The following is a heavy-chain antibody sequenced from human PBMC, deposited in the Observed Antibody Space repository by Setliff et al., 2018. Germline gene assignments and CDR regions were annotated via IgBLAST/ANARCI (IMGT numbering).Heavy chain of an antibody. CDR2: ISAYTGNA. CDR3: SRLVRYCTRTSCQRASGDDY. Sequence: ASVKVSCKASGYTFTNYGISWVRQAPGQGLEWMGWISAYTGNAYYAPKFQGRVTMTTDTSTTTAYMELRSLRSDDTAVCYCSRLVRYCTRTSCQRASGDDYWGQGTLVTVSS. D-gene: IGHD2-2*01. CDR1: GYTFTNYG. V-gene: IGHV1-18*01. J-gene: IGHJ4*02.